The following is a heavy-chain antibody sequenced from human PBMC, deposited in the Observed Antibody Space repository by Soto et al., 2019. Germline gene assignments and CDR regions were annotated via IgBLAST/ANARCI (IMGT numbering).Heavy chain of an antibody. CDR2: IIPIFGTA. Sequence: ASVKVSCKASGGTFSSYAISWVRQAPGQGLEWMGGIIPIFGTANYAQKFQGRVTITADESTSTAYMELSSLRSEDTAVYYCASRQQLRSHYYGMDVWGQGTTVTVSS. CDR3: ASRQQLRSHYYGMDV. J-gene: IGHJ6*02. D-gene: IGHD6-13*01. CDR1: GGTFSSYA. V-gene: IGHV1-69*13.